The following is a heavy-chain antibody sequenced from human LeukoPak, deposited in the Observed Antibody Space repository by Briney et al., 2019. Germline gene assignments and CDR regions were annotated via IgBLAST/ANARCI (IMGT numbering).Heavy chain of an antibody. CDR1: GFTFSNAW. Sequence: GGSLRLSCAASGFTFSNAWMSWVRQAPRKGLEWVGRIKSKTDGGTTDYAVPVKGRFTISRDDSKNTLYLQMNSLKTEDTAVYYCTTWTGGVVVTNWGQGTLVTVSS. V-gene: IGHV3-15*01. CDR3: TTWTGGVVVTN. J-gene: IGHJ4*02. CDR2: IKSKTDGGTT. D-gene: IGHD2-2*01.